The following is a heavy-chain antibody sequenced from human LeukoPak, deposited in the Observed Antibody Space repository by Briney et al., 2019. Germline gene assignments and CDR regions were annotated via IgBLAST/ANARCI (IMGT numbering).Heavy chain of an antibody. J-gene: IGHJ3*01. Sequence: GGSLRLSCAASGFTFSTYAMTWVRQAPGKGLEWVSIITGNGATTYYADSVKGRFTISRDNSKNTLYLQMSSPRADDTAVYYCVKSIYGLHDAFDVWGQGTMVTVSS. CDR2: ITGNGATT. D-gene: IGHD2/OR15-2a*01. CDR1: GFTFSTYA. CDR3: VKSIYGLHDAFDV. V-gene: IGHV3-23*01.